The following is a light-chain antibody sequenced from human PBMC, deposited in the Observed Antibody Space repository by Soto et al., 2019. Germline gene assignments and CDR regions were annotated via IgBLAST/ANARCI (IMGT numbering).Light chain of an antibody. V-gene: IGKV3-15*01. CDR2: RIS. J-gene: IGKJ5*01. CDR1: QSVGSN. Sequence: ERVMTQSPATLSVSPGERATFSCRASQSVGSNLAWYRQKPGQAPRLLIYRISVRAADVPTRFSGSGSGTEFTLTITSQLSEDFGTYYCQQYNQWPITFGQGTRLEIK. CDR3: QQYNQWPIT.